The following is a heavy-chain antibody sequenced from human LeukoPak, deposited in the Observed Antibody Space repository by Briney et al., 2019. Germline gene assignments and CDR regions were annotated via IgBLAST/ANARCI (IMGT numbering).Heavy chain of an antibody. Sequence: SVKVSCKASGGTFSSYAISWVRQAPGQGLEWMGGIIPIFGTANYAQKFQGRVTITADESTSTAYMALSSLRSEDTAVYYCARAPRGYSSYFDYWGQGTLVTVSS. V-gene: IGHV1-69*01. J-gene: IGHJ4*02. CDR3: ARAPRGYSSYFDY. D-gene: IGHD5-18*01. CDR1: GGTFSSYA. CDR2: IIPIFGTA.